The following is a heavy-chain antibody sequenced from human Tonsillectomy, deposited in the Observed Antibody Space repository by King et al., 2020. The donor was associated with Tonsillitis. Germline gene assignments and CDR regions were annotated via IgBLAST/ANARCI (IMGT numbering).Heavy chain of an antibody. J-gene: IGHJ5*02. V-gene: IGHV3-7*01. CDR3: ASTLGYCSGGSCLP. CDR2: IKQDGSEK. Sequence: VQLVESGGGLVQPGGSLRLSCAASVFTFSSYWMNWVRQAPGKGLEWVANIKQDGSEKYYADSVKGRFTISRDNAKNSLYLQMNSLRAEDTAVYYCASTLGYCSGGSCLPWGQGTLVTVSS. CDR1: VFTFSSYW. D-gene: IGHD2-15*01.